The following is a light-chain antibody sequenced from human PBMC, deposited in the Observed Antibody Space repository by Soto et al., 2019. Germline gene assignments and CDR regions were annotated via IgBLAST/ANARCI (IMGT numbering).Light chain of an antibody. Sequence: EEGMKQSAATLSVSPGERATLSCRASQSVSSNLAWYQQKPGQAPRLLIYGASTRATGIPARFSGSGSGTEFTLTISSLQSEDFAVYYCQQYNNWLTFGGGNEVDI. V-gene: IGKV3-15*01. CDR2: GAS. CDR1: QSVSSN. CDR3: QQYNNWLT. J-gene: IGKJ4*01.